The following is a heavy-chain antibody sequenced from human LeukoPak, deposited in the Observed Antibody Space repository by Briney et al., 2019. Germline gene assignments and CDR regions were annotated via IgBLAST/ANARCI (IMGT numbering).Heavy chain of an antibody. V-gene: IGHV6-1*01. CDR3: ARDNFGDYRYYYYMDV. CDR2: TYYRSEWFN. J-gene: IGHJ6*03. CDR1: GDSVSSNTAA. D-gene: IGHD4-17*01. Sequence: SQTLSLTCAISGDSVSSNTAAWNWIRQSPSRGLEWLGRTYYRSEWFNDYAVSMKSRISINPDTSKNQFSLQLNSVTPEDTAVYYCARDNFGDYRYYYYMDVWGEGTTVTVSS.